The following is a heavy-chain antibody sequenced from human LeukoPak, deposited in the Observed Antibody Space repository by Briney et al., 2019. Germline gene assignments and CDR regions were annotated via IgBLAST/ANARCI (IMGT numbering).Heavy chain of an antibody. CDR3: ARGGYQLLSPAGY. J-gene: IGHJ4*02. CDR2: ISYDGSNK. Sequence: GGSLRLSCAASGFTFSSYAMHWVRQAPGKGLEWVAVISYDGSNKYYAGSVKGRFTISRDNSKNTLYLQMNSLRAEDTAVYYCARGGYQLLSPAGYWGQGTLVTVSS. D-gene: IGHD2-2*01. V-gene: IGHV3-30*04. CDR1: GFTFSSYA.